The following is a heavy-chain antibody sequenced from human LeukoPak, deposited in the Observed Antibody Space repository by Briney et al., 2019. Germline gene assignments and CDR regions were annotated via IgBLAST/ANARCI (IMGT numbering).Heavy chain of an antibody. CDR3: AKGPGARGHFNWFDP. CDR2: ITASSNTI. CDR1: GFSFSNYE. D-gene: IGHD5-12*01. J-gene: IGHJ5*02. V-gene: IGHV3-48*03. Sequence: GGSLRLSCAASGFSFSNYEMNWVRQAPGKGLEWISYITASSNTIYYADSVKGRFTISRDNAKNSLYLQMYGLRGEDTAVYYCAKGPGARGHFNWFDPWGQGTLVTVSS.